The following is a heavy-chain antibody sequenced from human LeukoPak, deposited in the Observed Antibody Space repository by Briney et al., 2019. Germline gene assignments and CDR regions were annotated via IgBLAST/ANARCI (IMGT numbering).Heavy chain of an antibody. V-gene: IGHV1-8*03. Sequence: GASVKVSCKASGYTFASYDINWVRQATGQGLEWMGWMNPNSGNTGYAQKFQGRVTITRNTSISTAYMELSSLRSEDTAVYYCARDIASYAFDIWGQGTMVTVSS. D-gene: IGHD5-12*01. CDR3: ARDIASYAFDI. CDR2: MNPNSGNT. J-gene: IGHJ3*02. CDR1: GYTFASYD.